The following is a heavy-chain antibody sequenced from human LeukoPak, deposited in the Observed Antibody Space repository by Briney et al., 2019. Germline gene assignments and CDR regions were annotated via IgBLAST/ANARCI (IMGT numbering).Heavy chain of an antibody. CDR1: GYTFTVYY. CDR3: SRDMDTGQGLFDY. V-gene: IGHV1-2*02. CDR2: INPNSGDT. J-gene: IGHJ4*02. Sequence: ASVNFSCKSSGYTFTVYYVHWVRQVPGQGLEWMGWINPNSGDTDYALQFQGRVTMTRDTSISTAYIELSRLRSDDTAVYYCSRDMDTGQGLFDYWGRGTLVTVSS. D-gene: IGHD5-18*01.